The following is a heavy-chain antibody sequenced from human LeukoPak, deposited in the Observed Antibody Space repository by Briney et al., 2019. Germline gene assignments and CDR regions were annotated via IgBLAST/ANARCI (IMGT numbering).Heavy chain of an antibody. J-gene: IGHJ4*02. V-gene: IGHV3-7*01. CDR1: GFTFSTSW. D-gene: IGHD2-2*01. CDR3: ARSTAGFDY. Sequence: GGSLRLSCGASGFTFSTSWMAWVRQAPGRGLEWVANIKEDGSEKYYVDSVKGRFTISRDNARNSLFLQMNSLRAEDTALYYCARSTAGFDYWGQGTLVTVSS. CDR2: IKEDGSEK.